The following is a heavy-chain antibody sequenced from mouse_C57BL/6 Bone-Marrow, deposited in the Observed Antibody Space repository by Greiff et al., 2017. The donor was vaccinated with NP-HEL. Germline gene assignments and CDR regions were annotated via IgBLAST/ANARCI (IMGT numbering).Heavy chain of an antibody. CDR1: GFTFSSYT. J-gene: IGHJ1*03. CDR2: ISGGGGNT. D-gene: IGHD4-1*01. V-gene: IGHV5-9*01. CDR3: ARRELGRWYFDV. Sequence: EVMLVESGGGLVKPGGSLKLSCAASGFTFSSYTMSWVRQTPGKRLEWVATISGGGGNTYYPDSVKGRFTISRDNAKNTLYLQMSSLRSEDTALFYCARRELGRWYFDVWGTGTTVTVSS.